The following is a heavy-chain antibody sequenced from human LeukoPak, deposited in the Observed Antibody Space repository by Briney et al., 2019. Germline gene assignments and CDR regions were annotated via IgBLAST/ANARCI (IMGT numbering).Heavy chain of an antibody. CDR1: GGSISSYY. D-gene: IGHD3-3*01. Sequence: SETLSLTCTVSGGSISSYYWSWIRQPPGKGLEWIRYIYYSGSTNYNPSLKSRVTISVDTSKNQFSLKLSSVTAADTAVYYCARGTIFGVVMHSYGMDVWGQGTTVTVSS. CDR3: ARGTIFGVVMHSYGMDV. J-gene: IGHJ6*02. V-gene: IGHV4-59*08. CDR2: IYYSGST.